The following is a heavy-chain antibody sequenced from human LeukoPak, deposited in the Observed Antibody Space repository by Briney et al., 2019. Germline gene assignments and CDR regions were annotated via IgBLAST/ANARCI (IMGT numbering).Heavy chain of an antibody. D-gene: IGHD4-17*01. V-gene: IGHV4-59*01. J-gene: IGHJ4*02. Sequence: SETLFLTCTVSGGSISGSYWSWIRQPPAKGLEWVAYMHNSVSTNYNPSLKRLVTISIDTSKNQFSLKLSSLTAADTSIYYCARGIESYGDYGYWGQGILVTVSS. CDR2: MHNSVST. CDR1: GGSISGSY. CDR3: ARGIESYGDYGY.